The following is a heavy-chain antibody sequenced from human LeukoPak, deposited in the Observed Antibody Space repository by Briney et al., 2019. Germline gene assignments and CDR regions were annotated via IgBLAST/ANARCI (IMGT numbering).Heavy chain of an antibody. Sequence: GGSLRLSCAASGFTFSSYGMSWVRQAPGKGLEWVSAISGSGGSTYYADSVKGRFTISRDNSKNTLYLQMNSLRAEDTAVYYCARSFSGWYYFDYWGQGTLVTVSS. CDR2: ISGSGGST. J-gene: IGHJ4*02. CDR1: GFTFSSYG. CDR3: ARSFSGWYYFDY. V-gene: IGHV3-23*01. D-gene: IGHD6-19*01.